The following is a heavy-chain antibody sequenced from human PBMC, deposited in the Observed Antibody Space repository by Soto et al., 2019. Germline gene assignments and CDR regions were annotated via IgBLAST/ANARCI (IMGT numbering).Heavy chain of an antibody. CDR3: ATCQLGEYYYAMDM. CDR2: IYDSGNT. D-gene: IGHD7-27*01. CDR1: GDSITTYKW. Sequence: SESLSLTCGVSGDSITTYKWWTWVRQTPGRGLEWIGEIYDSGNTRYNPSLRSRVTISKDTSKNQLSLKLNSVTVADTAVYYCATCQLGEYYYAMDMWGQGTTVTVSS. V-gene: IGHV4-4*02. J-gene: IGHJ6*02.